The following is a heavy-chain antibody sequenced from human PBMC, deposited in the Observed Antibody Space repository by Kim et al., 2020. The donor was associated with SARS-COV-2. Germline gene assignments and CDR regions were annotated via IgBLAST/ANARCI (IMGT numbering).Heavy chain of an antibody. CDR3: ARGKSYYDILTGYYPNFDY. J-gene: IGHJ4*02. Sequence: GGSLRLSCAASGFTFSSYGMHWVRQAPGKGLEWVAVIWYDGSNKYYADSVKGRFTISRDNSKNTLYLQMNSLRAEDTAVYYGARGKSYYDILTGYYPNFDYWGQGPLLTVSS. CDR1: GFTFSSYG. D-gene: IGHD3-9*01. CDR2: IWYDGSNK. V-gene: IGHV3-33*01.